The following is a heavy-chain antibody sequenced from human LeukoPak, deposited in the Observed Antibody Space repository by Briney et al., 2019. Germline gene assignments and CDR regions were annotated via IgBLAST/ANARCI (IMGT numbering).Heavy chain of an antibody. CDR3: AKVGSSGYYCDY. V-gene: IGHV3-23*01. J-gene: IGHJ4*02. CDR2: ISGSGGST. CDR1: GFTFSSYA. D-gene: IGHD3-22*01. Sequence: GGSLRLXCAASGFTFSSYAMRWVRRAPGKGLEWVSAISGSGGSTYYADSVKGRFTISRDNSKNTLYLQMNSLRAEDTAVYYCAKVGSSGYYCDYWGQGTLVTVSS.